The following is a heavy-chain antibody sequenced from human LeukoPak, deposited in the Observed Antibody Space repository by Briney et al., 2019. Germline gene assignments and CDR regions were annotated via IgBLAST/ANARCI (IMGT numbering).Heavy chain of an antibody. Sequence: ASVKLCCNAAGYSFTSYDVKWGRDAKGQGLGLMGWMNLNSGTTGYAQKFQGRVNMTRNTSISTAYMELSSLRSEDTAVYYCARDLGTKYGSGKFCHYWGQGTLVTVSS. CDR3: ARDLGTKYGSGKFCHY. V-gene: IGHV1-8*01. CDR1: GYSFTSYD. D-gene: IGHD3-10*01. J-gene: IGHJ4*02. CDR2: MNLNSGTT.